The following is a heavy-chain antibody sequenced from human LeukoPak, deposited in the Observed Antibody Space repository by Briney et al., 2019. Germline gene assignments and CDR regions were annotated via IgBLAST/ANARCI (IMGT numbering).Heavy chain of an antibody. Sequence: ASVKASCKASGYSFTSSYMHWVRQAPGQGLEWMGIINPSGGSTTYAQKFQGRVTLTRDMSTSTVYMDLSSLRYEDTAVYYCARAGIWFGESTAWGQGTLVTVSS. V-gene: IGHV1-46*01. CDR3: ARAGIWFGESTA. D-gene: IGHD3-10*01. CDR2: INPSGGST. J-gene: IGHJ5*02. CDR1: GYSFTSSY.